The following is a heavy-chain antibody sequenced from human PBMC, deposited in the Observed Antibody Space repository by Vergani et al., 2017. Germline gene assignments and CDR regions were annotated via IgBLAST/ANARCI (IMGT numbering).Heavy chain of an antibody. CDR3: STNIVVVVAATLSDY. D-gene: IGHD2-15*01. CDR1: GFTFSGSA. CDR2: IRSKANRYAT. J-gene: IGHJ4*02. Sequence: VQLVESGGGLVKPGGSLRLSCAASGFTFSGSAMHWVRQASGKGLEWVGRIRSKANRYATAYAASVKGRFTISRDDSKNTAYLQMNSLKTADTAVYYCSTNIVVVVAATLSDYWGQGTLVTVSS. V-gene: IGHV3-73*01.